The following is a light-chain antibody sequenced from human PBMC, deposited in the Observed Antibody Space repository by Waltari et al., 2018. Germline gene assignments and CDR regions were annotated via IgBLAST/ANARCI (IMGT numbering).Light chain of an antibody. Sequence: QSALTQPASVSGSPGQSITISCTGTSSDVGGYNYVSWYQQHPGKAPKLMIYDVSKRPSGVSKRFSGSSSGITASLPISGLQAEDEADYYCSSYRSSSTAIWVFGGGTKLTV. CDR3: SSYRSSSTAIWV. CDR1: SSDVGGYNY. J-gene: IGLJ3*02. V-gene: IGLV2-14*01. CDR2: DVS.